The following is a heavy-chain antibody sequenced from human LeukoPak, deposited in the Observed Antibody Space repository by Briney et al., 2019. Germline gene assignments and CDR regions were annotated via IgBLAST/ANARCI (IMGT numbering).Heavy chain of an antibody. D-gene: IGHD6-13*01. J-gene: IGHJ6*03. V-gene: IGHV1-69*06. CDR1: GGTFSSYA. Sequence: SVKVSCKASGGTFSSYAISWVRQAPGQGLEWMGGIIPIFGTANYAQKFQGRVTITADTSTSTAYMELRSLRSDDTAVYYCARDYKQQLAVYYYYMDVWGKGTTVTVSS. CDR2: IIPIFGTA. CDR3: ARDYKQQLAVYYYYMDV.